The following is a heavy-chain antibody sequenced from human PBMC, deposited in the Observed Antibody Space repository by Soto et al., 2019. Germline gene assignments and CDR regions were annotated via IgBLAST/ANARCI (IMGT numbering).Heavy chain of an antibody. D-gene: IGHD1-1*01. V-gene: IGHV1-69*13. CDR3: VYNPPRQFGY. Sequence: GASVKVSCKASGGTFSSYAISWVRQAPGQGLEWMGGIIPIFGTANYAQKFQGRVTITADESTSTAYMELSSLRSEDTAVYYCVYNPPRQFGYWRQGTLVTVSS. CDR1: GGTFSSYA. J-gene: IGHJ4*02. CDR2: IIPIFGTA.